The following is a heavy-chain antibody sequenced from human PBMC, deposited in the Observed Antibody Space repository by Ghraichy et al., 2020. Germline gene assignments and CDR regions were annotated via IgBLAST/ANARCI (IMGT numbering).Heavy chain of an antibody. V-gene: IGHV3-7*03. CDR3: ARDPKHGALDY. D-gene: IGHD3-10*01. CDR1: GFIFSKSW. Sequence: GGSLRLSCKASGFIFSKSWMSWVRHSPERGLEWVANMNDDVKERYYVDSLRGRFTISRDNDKNLLFLQITRLGVDDTAVYYCARDPKHGALDYWGQGTLVAVST. J-gene: IGHJ4*02. CDR2: MNDDVKER.